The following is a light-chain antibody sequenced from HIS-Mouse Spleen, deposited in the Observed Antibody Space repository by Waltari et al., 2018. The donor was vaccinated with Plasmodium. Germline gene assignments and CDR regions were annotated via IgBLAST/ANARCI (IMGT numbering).Light chain of an antibody. CDR2: GAS. J-gene: IGKJ3*01. Sequence: EIVMTQSPATLSVSPGVRATLSCRASQSVSRNLAWYQQKPGQAPRLLIDGASTRATGIPARFSGRGSGTEFTLTISSLQSEDFAVYYCQQYNNWSFTFGPGTKVDIK. CDR3: QQYNNWSFT. CDR1: QSVSRN. V-gene: IGKV3-15*01.